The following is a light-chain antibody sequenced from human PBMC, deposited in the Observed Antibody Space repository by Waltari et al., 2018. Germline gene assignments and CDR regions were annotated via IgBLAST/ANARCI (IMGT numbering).Light chain of an antibody. CDR2: DVS. Sequence: QSALTQPRSVSGSPGQSVTISCTGTSSDVGGYNYVSWYQQHPGKAPKLMIYDVSKRPSGVPDCFSGSKSCHTASLTISGLQAEEEADYYCCSYAGSAYVFGTGTKVTVL. CDR3: CSYAGSAYV. V-gene: IGLV2-11*01. CDR1: SSDVGGYNY. J-gene: IGLJ1*01.